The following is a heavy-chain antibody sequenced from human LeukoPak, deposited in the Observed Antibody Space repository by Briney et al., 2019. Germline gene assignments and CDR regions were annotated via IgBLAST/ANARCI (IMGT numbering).Heavy chain of an antibody. Sequence: GGSLRLSCAASGLTFSSYSMNWDRQAPGKGLEWVSYISSSSSTIYYADSVKGRFTISRDIAKNSLYLQMNSLRAEDTAVYYRAREQYYDFWSGYYIHTPGPRGFDYWGQGTLVTVSS. J-gene: IGHJ4*02. CDR3: AREQYYDFWSGYYIHTPGPRGFDY. D-gene: IGHD3-3*01. CDR2: ISSSSSTI. V-gene: IGHV3-48*01. CDR1: GLTFSSYS.